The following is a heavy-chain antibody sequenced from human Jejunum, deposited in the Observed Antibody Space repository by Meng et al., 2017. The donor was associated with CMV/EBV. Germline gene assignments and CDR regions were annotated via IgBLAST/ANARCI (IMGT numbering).Heavy chain of an antibody. CDR3: AREGDIVFPSTIISYHYAMDV. CDR1: Y. CDR2: INPDSGAT. J-gene: IGHJ6*02. Sequence: YIQWVRRAPGQELEWMGWINPDSGATSYAQKFRGRVTMTRDTSTKTAYMELSRLRPDDTAVYFCAREGDIVFPSTIISYHYAMDVWGQGTTVTVSS. V-gene: IGHV1-2*02. D-gene: IGHD2-15*01.